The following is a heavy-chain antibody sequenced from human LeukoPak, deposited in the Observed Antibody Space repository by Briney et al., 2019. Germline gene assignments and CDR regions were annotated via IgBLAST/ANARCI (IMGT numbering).Heavy chain of an antibody. J-gene: IGHJ6*02. CDR2: TYYRSKWYN. D-gene: IGHD6-13*01. V-gene: IGHV6-1*01. CDR1: GDSVSSNSAA. CDR3: ARDRGRQQLEYYYYYGMDV. Sequence: SQTLSLTCAISGDSVSSNSAAWNWNRQSPSIGLEWLRRTYYRSKWYNDYAVSVKSRITINPDTSKNQFSLQLNSVTPEDTDVYYCARDRGRQQLEYYYYYGMDVWGQGTTVTVSS.